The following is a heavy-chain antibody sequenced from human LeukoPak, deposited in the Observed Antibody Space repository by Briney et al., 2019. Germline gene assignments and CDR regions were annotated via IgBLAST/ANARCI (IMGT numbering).Heavy chain of an antibody. CDR1: GFTFSSYSMN. Sequence: GSLRLSCAASGFTFSSYSMNWVRQAPGKGLEWIGSIYYSGSTYYNPSLKSRVTISVDTSKNQFSLKLSSVTAADTAVYYCARVSSSVPYYYYYYMDVWGKGTTVTVSS. CDR2: IYYSGST. CDR3: ARVSSSVPYYYYYYMDV. D-gene: IGHD6-6*01. V-gene: IGHV4-59*05. J-gene: IGHJ6*03.